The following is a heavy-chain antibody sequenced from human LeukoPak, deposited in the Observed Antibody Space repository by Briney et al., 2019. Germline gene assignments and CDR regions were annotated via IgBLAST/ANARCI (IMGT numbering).Heavy chain of an antibody. J-gene: IGHJ4*02. CDR2: FDPEDGET. D-gene: IGHD2-2*01. V-gene: IGHV1-24*01. CDR3: ATADRNQLLMILVVVY. CDR1: GYTLTELS. Sequence: ASVKVSCKVSGYTLTELSMHWVRQAPGKGLEWMGGFDPEDGETIYAQKFQGRVTMTEDNSTDTAYMELSSLRSEDTAVYYCATADRNQLLMILVVVYWGQGTLVTVSS.